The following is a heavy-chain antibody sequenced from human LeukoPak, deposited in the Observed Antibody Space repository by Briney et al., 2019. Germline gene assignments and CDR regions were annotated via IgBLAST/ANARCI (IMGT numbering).Heavy chain of an antibody. Sequence: PGGSLRLSCAASGFTVSSNYMSWVRQAPGKGLEWVSGISGSGGSTYYAGSVKGRFTISRDNSMNTLFLQMNGLRAEDTAIYYCAKATLRGYYDSSGYYQYYYYGMDVWGQGTTVTVSS. D-gene: IGHD3-22*01. CDR2: ISGSGGST. CDR3: AKATLRGYYDSSGYYQYYYYGMDV. V-gene: IGHV3-23*01. CDR1: GFTVSSNY. J-gene: IGHJ6*02.